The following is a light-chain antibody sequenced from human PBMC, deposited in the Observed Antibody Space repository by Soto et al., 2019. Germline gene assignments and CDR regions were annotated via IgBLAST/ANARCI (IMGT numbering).Light chain of an antibody. V-gene: IGLV3-21*02. CDR2: DDS. J-gene: IGLJ1*01. Sequence: LTQPPSVSVAPGQSARIACGGNNIGSKSVHWYQQEPGQAPVMVVYDDSDRPSGIPERFSGSNSGDTATLTISGVEPGDEAEYYCQVWDRGSDHYVFGSGTKVTVL. CDR3: QVWDRGSDHYV. CDR1: NIGSKS.